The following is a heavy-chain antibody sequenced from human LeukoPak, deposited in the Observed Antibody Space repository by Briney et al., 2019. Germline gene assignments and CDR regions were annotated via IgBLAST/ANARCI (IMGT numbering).Heavy chain of an antibody. J-gene: IGHJ4*02. Sequence: SQTLSLTSAISGDSVSSNSASWNWIRQSPSRGIEWLGWTYYKSKWYNDYAVSVKSRITIHPDTSENQFSLQLNSVTPEDTAVYYCTRDSGSYSTSYRFDSWGQGTLVTVSS. CDR3: TRDSGSYSTSYRFDS. V-gene: IGHV6-1*01. CDR1: GDSVSSNSAS. D-gene: IGHD6-6*01. CDR2: TYYKSKWYN.